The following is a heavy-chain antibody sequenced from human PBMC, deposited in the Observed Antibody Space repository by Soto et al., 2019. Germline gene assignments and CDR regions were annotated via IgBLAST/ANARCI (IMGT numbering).Heavy chain of an antibody. D-gene: IGHD6-13*01. CDR1: GGSISRSGYY. CDR3: ARGISSLYGADYYYGMDV. CDR2: IYYSGNT. J-gene: IGHJ6*02. V-gene: IGHV4-31*03. Sequence: QVQLQESGPGLVKPSQTLSLTCTVSGGSISRSGYYWSWIRQHPGKGLEWIGYIYYSGNTYYNPSLKSRVTISADTSKKQFSLKVIFVTAADTAVYYCARGISSLYGADYYYGMDVWGQGTTVTVSS.